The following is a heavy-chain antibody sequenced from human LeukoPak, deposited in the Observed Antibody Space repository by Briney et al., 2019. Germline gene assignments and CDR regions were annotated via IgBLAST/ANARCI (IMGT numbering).Heavy chain of an antibody. J-gene: IGHJ4*02. CDR2: IGTSGDT. CDR3: SRVGSSGWPNYFDS. Sequence: GGSLRLSCAVSGFTFSSYDMHWVRQATGKGLEWVSVIGTSGDTYYAGSVKGRFTISRENAKNSLYLQMNSLTAGDTAVYFCSRVGSSGWPNYFDSWGQGTLVTVSS. D-gene: IGHD6-19*01. CDR1: GFTFSSYD. V-gene: IGHV3-13*04.